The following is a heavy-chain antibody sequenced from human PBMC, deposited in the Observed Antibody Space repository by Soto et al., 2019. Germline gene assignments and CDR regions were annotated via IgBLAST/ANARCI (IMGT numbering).Heavy chain of an antibody. CDR3: ARGGWVVVVPAAPDMDV. CDR1: GGSFSGYY. V-gene: IGHV4-34*01. Sequence: SETLSLTCAVYGGSFSGYYWSWIRQPPGKGLEWIGEINHSGSTNYNPSLKSRVTISVDTSKNQFSLKLSSVTAADTAVYYCARGGWVVVVPAAPDMDVCGKGTSVTVSS. CDR2: INHSGST. J-gene: IGHJ6*03. D-gene: IGHD2-2*01.